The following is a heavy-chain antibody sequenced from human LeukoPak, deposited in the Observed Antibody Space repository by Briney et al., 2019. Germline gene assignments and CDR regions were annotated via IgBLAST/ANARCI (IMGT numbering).Heavy chain of an antibody. CDR1: GGSISSGDYY. D-gene: IGHD3-22*01. J-gene: IGHJ4*02. CDR3: ARDQPYYYDSSGYYSDDY. Sequence: SETLSLTCTVSGGSISSGDYYWSWIRQPPGKGLEWIGYIYYSGSTYYNPSPKSRVTISVDTSKNQFSLKLSSVTAADTAVYYCARDQPYYYDSSGYYSDDYWGQGTLVTVSS. V-gene: IGHV4-30-4*01. CDR2: IYYSGST.